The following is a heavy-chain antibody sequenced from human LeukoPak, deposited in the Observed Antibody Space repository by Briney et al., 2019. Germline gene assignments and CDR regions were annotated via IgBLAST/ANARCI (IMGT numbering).Heavy chain of an antibody. J-gene: IGHJ3*02. CDR3: ARDRDSSYRRGVFDI. Sequence: GGSLRLSCAASGFTFNNYEMNWVRQAPGKGLEWVSYISGSGSNIYYADSVKGRFTISRDNAKNSLYLQMNSLRAEDTAVYYCARDRDSSYRRGVFDIWGQGTMVTVSS. CDR2: ISGSGSNI. CDR1: GFTFNNYE. V-gene: IGHV3-48*03. D-gene: IGHD6-6*01.